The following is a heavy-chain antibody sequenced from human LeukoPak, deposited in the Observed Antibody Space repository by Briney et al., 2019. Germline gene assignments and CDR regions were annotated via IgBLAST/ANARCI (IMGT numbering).Heavy chain of an antibody. V-gene: IGHV4-34*01. J-gene: IGHJ6*02. CDR2: INHSGST. CDR3: ARGRKVSFWSGYPTSYYYYGMDV. Sequence: SETLSLTCAVYGGSFSGYYWSWIRQPPGEGMEWIGEINHSGSTNYNPSLKSRVTISVDTSKNQFSLKLSSVTAADTAVYYCARGRKVSFWSGYPTSYYYYGMDVWGQGTTVTVSS. CDR1: GGSFSGYY. D-gene: IGHD3-3*01.